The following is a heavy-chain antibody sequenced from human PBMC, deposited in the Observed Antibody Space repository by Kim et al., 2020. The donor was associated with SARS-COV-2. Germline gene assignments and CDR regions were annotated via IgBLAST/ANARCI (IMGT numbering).Heavy chain of an antibody. CDR1: GGSISSGGYY. D-gene: IGHD5-12*01. V-gene: IGHV4-31*03. Sequence: SETLSLTCTVSGGSISSGGYYWSWIRQHPGKGLEWIGYIYYSGSTYYNPSLKSRVTISVDTSKNQFSLKLSSVTAADTAVYDCASTPIVATIFRIRPSPNDFDYWGQGTLVTVAS. CDR3: ASTPIVATIFRIRPSPNDFDY. CDR2: IYYSGST. J-gene: IGHJ4*02.